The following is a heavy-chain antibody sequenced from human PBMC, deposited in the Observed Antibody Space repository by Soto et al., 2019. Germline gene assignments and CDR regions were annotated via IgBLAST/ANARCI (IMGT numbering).Heavy chain of an antibody. D-gene: IGHD6-6*01. CDR1: GFPFSMFA. CDR3: AKSPSRAPYGMDA. CDR2: ISGSVDRT. Sequence: GGSLRLSCAAAGFPFSMFAMIWVRQAPGKGVEWVSSISGSVDRTYYADSVQGRFTISRDNSKKTVYLEMSSLRVEDTAVYYCAKSPSRAPYGMDAWGQGTTVTVS. V-gene: IGHV3-23*01. J-gene: IGHJ6*02.